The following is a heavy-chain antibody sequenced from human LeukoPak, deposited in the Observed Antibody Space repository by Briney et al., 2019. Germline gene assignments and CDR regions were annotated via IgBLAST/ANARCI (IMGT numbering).Heavy chain of an antibody. D-gene: IGHD6-19*01. V-gene: IGHV3-23*01. CDR3: AKIAVSGLWYFDL. CDR1: GFTFGSSP. Sequence: GGSLRLSCEATGFTFGSSPMSWVRRAPGKGLEWVSSISVGGDYIYYADSVRGRFTISRDNSKSTLYLQMNSLRAEDTAVYYCAKIAVSGLWYFDLWGRGTLATVSS. J-gene: IGHJ2*01. CDR2: ISVGGDYI.